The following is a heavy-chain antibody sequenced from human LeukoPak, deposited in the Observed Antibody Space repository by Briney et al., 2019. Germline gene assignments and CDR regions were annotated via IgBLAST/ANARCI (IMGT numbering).Heavy chain of an antibody. D-gene: IGHD3-22*01. CDR2: IYYSGST. CDR1: GGSISSYY. CDR3: ARGAYYYDSSGYPFDY. Sequence: PSETLSLTCTVSGGSISSYYWSWIRQPPGKGLEWIGFIYYSGSTNYNPSLKSRVTISVDTSMNQFSLKLSSVTAADTAVYYCARGAYYYDSSGYPFDYWGQGTLVTVSS. J-gene: IGHJ4*02. V-gene: IGHV4-59*08.